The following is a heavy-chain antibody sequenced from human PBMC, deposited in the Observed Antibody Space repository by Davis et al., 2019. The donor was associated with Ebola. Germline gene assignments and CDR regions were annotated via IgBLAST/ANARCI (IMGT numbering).Heavy chain of an antibody. Sequence: GGSLRLSCAASGFTFSNYAMNWVRQAPGKGLEWVSGLSGSGGTTYYADSVKGRLTISRDNSKNTLYLQMNSLRAEDAAVYYCAKEDYDYVWGSYRHRGFDYWGQGTLVTVSS. D-gene: IGHD3-16*02. J-gene: IGHJ4*02. CDR1: GFTFSNYA. CDR2: LSGSGGTT. V-gene: IGHV3-23*01. CDR3: AKEDYDYVWGSYRHRGFDY.